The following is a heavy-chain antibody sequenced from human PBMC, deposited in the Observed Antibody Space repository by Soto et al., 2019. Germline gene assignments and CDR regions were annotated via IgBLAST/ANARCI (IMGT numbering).Heavy chain of an antibody. CDR3: ASSGAGSGDF. D-gene: IGHD3-10*01. J-gene: IGHJ4*02. CDR2: VFNSGTT. Sequence: KPSETLSLTCTVSGASMSGYSWSWIRQPPGRGLEWIGLVFNSGTTNYNPSLKSRVSMSVDTYNNQISLKIYSVTAADTAVYYCASSGAGSGDFWGQGTLVTVSS. CDR1: GASMSGYS. V-gene: IGHV4-59*01.